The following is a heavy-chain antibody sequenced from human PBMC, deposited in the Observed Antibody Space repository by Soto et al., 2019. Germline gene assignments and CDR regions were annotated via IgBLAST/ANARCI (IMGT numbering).Heavy chain of an antibody. CDR1: GFSVSSNS. CDR3: ARELSGSWYNWFDP. J-gene: IGHJ5*02. Sequence: GGSLRLSCAASGFSVSSNSMSWVRQAPGKGLEWVSVIHSDVTTYYADSVKGRFIISRDNSKDTLYLQMNRLRAEDTAVYYCARELSGSWYNWFDPWGQGTLVTVSS. CDR2: IHSDVTT. V-gene: IGHV3-53*01. D-gene: IGHD5-12*01.